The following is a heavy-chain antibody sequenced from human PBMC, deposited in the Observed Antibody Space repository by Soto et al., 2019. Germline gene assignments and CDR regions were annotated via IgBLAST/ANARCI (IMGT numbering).Heavy chain of an antibody. V-gene: IGHV3-23*01. J-gene: IGHJ5*02. CDR1: GFSFSSYA. D-gene: IGHD3-16*02. CDR2: ISGSDGST. CDR3: ARVKRSSRDGNWFDP. Sequence: LRLSCVASGFSFSSYAMSWVRQAPGKGLEWVSVISGSDGSTYYADSVKGRFTISRDNSKNTLYLQMNSLRAADTAVYYCARVKRSSRDGNWFDPWGQGTLVTVSS.